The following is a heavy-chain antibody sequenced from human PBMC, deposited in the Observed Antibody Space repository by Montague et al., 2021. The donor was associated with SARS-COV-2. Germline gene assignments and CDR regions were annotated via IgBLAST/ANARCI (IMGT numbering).Heavy chain of an antibody. D-gene: IGHD3-22*01. Sequence: SETLSLTCAVYGGSFSDYFWTWIRQPPGKGLESIGEINHRGTSNYNPSLKSRVSISVDTSKNQFSLYLGSVTDADTAVYYCARGRQHFNMIGVVMTGVEYYFDYWGQGTLVTVSS. V-gene: IGHV4-34*01. CDR3: ARGRQHFNMIGVVMTGVEYYFDY. CDR2: INHRGTS. J-gene: IGHJ4*02. CDR1: GGSFSDYF.